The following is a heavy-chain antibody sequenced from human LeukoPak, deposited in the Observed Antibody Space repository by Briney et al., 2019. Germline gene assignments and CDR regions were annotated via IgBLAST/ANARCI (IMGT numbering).Heavy chain of an antibody. CDR3: ASDTPGYSYGSGVDY. J-gene: IGHJ4*02. V-gene: IGHV3-21*01. CDR2: ISSSSSYI. CDR1: GFTFSSYS. Sequence: PGGSLRLSCAASGFTFSSYSMNRVRQAPGKGLEWVSSISSSSSYIYYADSVKGRFTISRDNAKNSLCLQMNSLRAEDTAVYYCASDTPGYSYGSGVDYWGQGTLVTVSS. D-gene: IGHD5-18*01.